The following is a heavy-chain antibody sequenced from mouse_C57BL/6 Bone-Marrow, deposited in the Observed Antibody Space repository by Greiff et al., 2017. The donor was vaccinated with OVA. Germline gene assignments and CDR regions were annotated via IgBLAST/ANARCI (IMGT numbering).Heavy chain of an antibody. CDR2: ISSGGDYI. J-gene: IGHJ4*01. Sequence: EVMLVESGEGLVKPGGSLKLSCAASGFTFSSYAMSWVRQTPEKRLEWVAYISSGGDYIYYADTVKGRFTISRDNARNTLYLQMSSLKSEDTAMYYCTRALLPEWDMDYWGQGTSVTVSS. D-gene: IGHD1-3*01. V-gene: IGHV5-9-1*02. CDR1: GFTFSSYA. CDR3: TRALLPEWDMDY.